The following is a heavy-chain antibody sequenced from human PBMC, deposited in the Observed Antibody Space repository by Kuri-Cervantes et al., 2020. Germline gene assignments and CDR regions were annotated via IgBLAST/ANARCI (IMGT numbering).Heavy chain of an antibody. CDR1: GYTFTSYD. J-gene: IGHJ4*02. CDR2: MNPNSGNT. Sequence: ASVKVSCKASGYTFTSYDINWVRQASGQGLEWMGWMNPNSGNTGYAEKCQGRVTMTRNTSISTAYMEMSRLRSEDTAVYYCARAEYSSGCYVYFDYWGQGTLVTVSS. V-gene: IGHV1-8*01. CDR3: ARAEYSSGCYVYFDY. D-gene: IGHD6-19*01.